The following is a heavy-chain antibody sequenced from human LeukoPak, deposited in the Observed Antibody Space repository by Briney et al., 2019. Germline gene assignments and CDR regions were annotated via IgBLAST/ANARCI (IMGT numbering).Heavy chain of an antibody. J-gene: IGHJ2*01. V-gene: IGHV1-8*02. CDR2: MNPHSGNT. CDR3: ARRNWAYWYFDL. Sequence: ASVKVSCKASGYTFTSYYMHWVRQAPGQGLEWMGWMNPHSGNTGFAQKFQGRVTLTRNTSISTAYMELSSLRSEDSAIYYCARRNWAYWYFDLWGRGAPVTVSS. CDR1: GYTFTSYY. D-gene: IGHD7-27*01.